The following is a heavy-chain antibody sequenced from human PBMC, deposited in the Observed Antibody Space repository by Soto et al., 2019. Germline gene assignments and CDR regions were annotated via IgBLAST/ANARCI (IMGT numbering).Heavy chain of an antibody. CDR1: GVTFSSYS. V-gene: IGHV3-21*01. Sequence: GPLRLSCAASGVTFSSYSMNWVRQAPGKGLEWVSSISSSSSYIYYADSVKGRFTISRDNAKNSLYLQMNSLRAEDTAVYYCARDGSWHDVLFLDYWGRGPLVTVSS. CDR3: ARDGSWHDVLFLDY. D-gene: IGHD2-15*01. J-gene: IGHJ4*02. CDR2: ISSSSSYI.